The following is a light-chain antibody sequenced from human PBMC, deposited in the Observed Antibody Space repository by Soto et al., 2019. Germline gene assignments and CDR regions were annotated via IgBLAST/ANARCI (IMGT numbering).Light chain of an antibody. CDR1: SRDVGGYNY. Sequence: SALTQPPSASGSPGQSVAISCTGTSRDVGGYNYVSWYQQHPGKAPKLMIYEVNKRPSGVPDRFSGSKSGNTASLTVSGLQAEDEADYYCSSYAGSSNVFGTGTQLTVL. V-gene: IGLV2-8*01. CDR2: EVN. CDR3: SSYAGSSNV. J-gene: IGLJ1*01.